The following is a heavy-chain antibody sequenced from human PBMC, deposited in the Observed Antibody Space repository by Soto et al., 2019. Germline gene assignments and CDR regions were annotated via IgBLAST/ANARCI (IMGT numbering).Heavy chain of an antibody. V-gene: IGHV3-30*18. CDR1: GFTFSSYG. D-gene: IGHD3-9*01. CDR2: ISYDGSNK. J-gene: IGHJ6*02. Sequence: QVQLVESGGGVVQPGRSLRLSCAASGFTFSSYGMHWVRQAPGKGLEWVAVISYDGSNKYYADSVKGRFTISRDNSKNTLYLQMNSLRAEDTAVYYCAKEGQYYDILNGYRSYYGMDVWGQGTTVTVSS. CDR3: AKEGQYYDILNGYRSYYGMDV.